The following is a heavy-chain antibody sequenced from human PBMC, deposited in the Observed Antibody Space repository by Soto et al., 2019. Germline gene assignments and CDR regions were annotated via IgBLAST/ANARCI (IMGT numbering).Heavy chain of an antibody. J-gene: IGHJ6*02. CDR1: GFTFSTYA. D-gene: IGHD6-19*01. CDR3: AKDGEQWLRYYYYGMDV. CDR2: ISDSGGST. V-gene: IGHV3-23*01. Sequence: GGSLRLSCAASGFTFSTYAMIWVRQAPGKGLEWVSSISDSGGSTYYADSVKGRFTISRDNSKNTLYLQMNSLRAEDTAVYYCAKDGEQWLRYYYYGMDVWGQGTTVTVSS.